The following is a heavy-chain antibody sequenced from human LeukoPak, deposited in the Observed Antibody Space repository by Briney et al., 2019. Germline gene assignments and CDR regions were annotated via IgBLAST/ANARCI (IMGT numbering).Heavy chain of an antibody. CDR2: IYYGGST. V-gene: IGHV4-59*01. Sequence: SETLSLTCTVSGGSISSYYWSWIRQPPGKGLEWIGYIYYGGSTNYNPSLKSRVTISVDTSKNQFSLKLSSVTAADTAVYYCARAQSSGWFYFDYWGQGTLVTVSS. CDR3: ARAQSSGWFYFDY. CDR1: GGSISSYY. D-gene: IGHD6-19*01. J-gene: IGHJ4*02.